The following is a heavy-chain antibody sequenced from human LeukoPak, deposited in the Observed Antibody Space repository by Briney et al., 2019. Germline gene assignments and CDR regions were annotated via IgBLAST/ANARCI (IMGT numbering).Heavy chain of an antibody. CDR1: GASIRSYY. V-gene: IGHV4-4*09. D-gene: IGHD6-6*01. J-gene: IGHJ4*02. Sequence: SETLSLTCSVSGASIRSYYWSWIRQPPGKGLEWIGYIYTSGGTNYIPSLKGRATISIDTSKNQFSLKLSSVTAADSAVYYCARLTRLSTSPDRYYLDYWGQGTLVTVSS. CDR2: IYTSGGT. CDR3: ARLTRLSTSPDRYYLDY.